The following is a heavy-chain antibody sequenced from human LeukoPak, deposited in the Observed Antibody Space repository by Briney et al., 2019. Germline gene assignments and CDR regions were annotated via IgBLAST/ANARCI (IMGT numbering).Heavy chain of an antibody. CDR3: ARHFSGAAAPLPFDY. J-gene: IGHJ4*02. Sequence: SETLSLTCTVSGGSINNYYWSWIRQPPGKGLEWIGYILSSGSTNYNPSVKSRVTISVDTSKNQFSLRLSSVTAADTAVYYCARHFSGAAAPLPFDYWGQGTLVTVSS. CDR1: GGSINNYY. CDR2: ILSSGST. D-gene: IGHD6-13*01. V-gene: IGHV4-59*01.